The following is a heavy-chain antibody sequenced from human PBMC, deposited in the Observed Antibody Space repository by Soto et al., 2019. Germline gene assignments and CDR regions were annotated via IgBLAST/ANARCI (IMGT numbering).Heavy chain of an antibody. V-gene: IGHV3-66*01. CDR1: GFTVSSNY. J-gene: IGHJ4*02. CDR2: IYSGGST. Sequence: EVQLVESGGGLVQPGGSLRLSCAASGFTVSSNYMSWVRQAPGKGLEWVSVIYSGGSTYYADSVKGRFTISRDNSKNTLYLQMNSLRAEDTAVYYCAREGVGATTGFDYWGQGTLVTVSS. CDR3: AREGVGATTGFDY. D-gene: IGHD1-26*01.